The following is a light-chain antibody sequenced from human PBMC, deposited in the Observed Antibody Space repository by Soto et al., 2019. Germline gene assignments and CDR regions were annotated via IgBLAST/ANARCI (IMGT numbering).Light chain of an antibody. CDR1: SSNIGAHYD. CDR3: QSYDSSMSAYV. V-gene: IGLV1-40*01. J-gene: IGLJ1*01. CDR2: ANN. Sequence: SALTQPPSVSGAPGQRVTISCTGSSSNIGAHYDVHWYQQLPGTAPKLLIYANNNRPSGVPDRFSGSKSGTSASLAISGLQAEDEADYYCQSYDSSMSAYVFGDGTKVTVL.